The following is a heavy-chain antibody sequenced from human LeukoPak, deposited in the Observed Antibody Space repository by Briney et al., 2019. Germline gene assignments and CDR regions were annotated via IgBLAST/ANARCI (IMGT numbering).Heavy chain of an antibody. V-gene: IGHV4-59*01. CDR1: GGSISSYY. D-gene: IGHD1-14*01. CDR2: ISYGGST. J-gene: IGHJ3*02. Sequence: SETLSLTCTVSGGSISSYYWTWIRQPPGRGLEWVGYISYGGSTNYNPSLKSRVTISVDTSTNQFSLKLSSVTAADTAVYYCARVEFPNHLGAFDIWGQGTMVTVSS. CDR3: ARVEFPNHLGAFDI.